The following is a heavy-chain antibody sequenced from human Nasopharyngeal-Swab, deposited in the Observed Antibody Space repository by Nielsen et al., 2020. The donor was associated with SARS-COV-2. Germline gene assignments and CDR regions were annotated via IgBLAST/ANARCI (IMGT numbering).Heavy chain of an antibody. CDR3: ATALTIFGADHYYYYYGMDV. J-gene: IGHJ6*02. V-gene: IGHV1-24*01. CDR2: FDPEDGET. D-gene: IGHD3-3*01. Sequence: ASVKVSCKVSGYTLTELSMHWVRQAPGKGLEWMGGFDPEDGETIYAQKFQGRVTMTEDTSTDTAYMELSSLRSEDTAVYYCATALTIFGADHYYYYYGMDVWGQGITVTVSS. CDR1: GYTLTELS.